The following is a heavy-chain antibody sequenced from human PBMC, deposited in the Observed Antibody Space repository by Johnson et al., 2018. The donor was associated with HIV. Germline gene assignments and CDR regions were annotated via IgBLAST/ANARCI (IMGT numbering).Heavy chain of an antibody. Sequence: EVQLVESGGGLVQPGGSLRLSCAASGFTVSSNYMSWIRQAPGKGLEWVSTFSGSGDNTYYADSVRGRFAISRDNSKNTLYLQLNSLRAEDTALYYCARDLKSYYDSSGYFDAFDIWGQGTMVTVSS. J-gene: IGHJ3*02. V-gene: IGHV3-23*04. CDR3: ARDLKSYYDSSGYFDAFDI. D-gene: IGHD3-22*01. CDR2: FSGSGDNT. CDR1: GFTVSSNY.